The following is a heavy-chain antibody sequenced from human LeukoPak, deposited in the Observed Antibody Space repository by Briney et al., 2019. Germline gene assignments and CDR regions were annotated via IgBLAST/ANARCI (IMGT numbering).Heavy chain of an antibody. Sequence: PSETLSLTCTVSGGSISSSSYYWGWIRQPPGKGLEWIGSIYYSGSTYYNPSLKSRVTISVDTSKNQFSLKLSSVTAADTAVYYCARGREGPYSSSSRPWIDYWGQGTLVTVSS. D-gene: IGHD6-6*01. CDR2: IYYSGST. CDR3: ARGREGPYSSSSRPWIDY. CDR1: GGSISSSSYY. J-gene: IGHJ4*02. V-gene: IGHV4-39*01.